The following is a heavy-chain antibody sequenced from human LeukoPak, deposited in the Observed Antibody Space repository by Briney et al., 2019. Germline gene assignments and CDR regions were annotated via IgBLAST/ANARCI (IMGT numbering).Heavy chain of an antibody. CDR3: ARGRRYCSSTSCYSQPAAWFDP. V-gene: IGHV1-69*13. J-gene: IGHJ5*02. CDR1: GGTFSSYA. D-gene: IGHD2-2*01. Sequence: ASVKVSCKASGGTFSSYAISWVRQAPGQGLEWMRGIIPIFGTANYAQKFQGRVTITADESTSTAYMELSSLRSEDTAVYYCARGRRYCSSTSCYSQPAAWFDPWGQGTLVTVSS. CDR2: IIPIFGTA.